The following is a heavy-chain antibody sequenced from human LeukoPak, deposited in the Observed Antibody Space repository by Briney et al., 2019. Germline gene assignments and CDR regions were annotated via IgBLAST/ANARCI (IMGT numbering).Heavy chain of an antibody. Sequence: PSETLSLTCAVYGGSFSGYYWSWIRQPPGQGLEWIGEINHSGSTNYNPSLKSRVTISVDTSKNQFPLKLSCVTAADTAVYYCARGRQYSYGSDYWGQGTLVTVSS. CDR1: GGSFSGYY. D-gene: IGHD5-18*01. V-gene: IGHV4-34*01. CDR2: INHSGST. CDR3: ARGRQYSYGSDY. J-gene: IGHJ4*02.